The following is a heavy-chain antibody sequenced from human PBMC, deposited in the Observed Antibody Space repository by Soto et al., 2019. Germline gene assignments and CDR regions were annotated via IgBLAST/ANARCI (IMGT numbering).Heavy chain of an antibody. D-gene: IGHD3-10*01. Sequence: GGSLRLSCSASGFTFISYSIHFVRRAPLKGLEYVSAIGPNGGTWYADSVKGRFTISRDNPKSSLYLQMSSLRVEDTAVYYCVKDLHVASSSGYWGQGALVTVSS. CDR3: VKDLHVASSSGY. CDR2: IGPNGGT. V-gene: IGHV3-64D*06. J-gene: IGHJ4*02. CDR1: GFTFISYS.